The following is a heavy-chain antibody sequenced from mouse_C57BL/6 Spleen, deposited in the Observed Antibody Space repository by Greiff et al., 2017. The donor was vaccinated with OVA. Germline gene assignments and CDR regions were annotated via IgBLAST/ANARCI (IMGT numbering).Heavy chain of an antibody. CDR3: ADSNPYYAMDY. D-gene: IGHD2-5*01. Sequence: VQLVESGPELVKPGASVKISCKASGYAFSSSWMNWVKQRPGKGLEWIGRIYPGDGDTNYNGKFKGKATLTADKSSSTAYMQLSSLTSEDSAVYFCADSNPYYAMDYWGQGTSVTVSS. J-gene: IGHJ4*01. V-gene: IGHV1-82*01. CDR2: IYPGDGDT. CDR1: GYAFSSSW.